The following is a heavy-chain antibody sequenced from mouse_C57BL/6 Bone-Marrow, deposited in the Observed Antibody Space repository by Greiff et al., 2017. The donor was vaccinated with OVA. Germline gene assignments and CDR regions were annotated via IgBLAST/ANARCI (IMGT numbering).Heavy chain of an antibody. Sequence: QVQLQQPGAELVRPGSSVKLSCKASGYTFTSYWMHWVKQRPIQGLEWIGVIDPSDSYTNYNQKFKGKATLTVDTSSSTAYMQLSSLTSEDSAVYYCARGGFYWGQGTTLTVSS. V-gene: IGHV1-59*01. CDR1: GYTFTSYW. CDR2: IDPSDSYT. J-gene: IGHJ2*01. CDR3: ARGGFY.